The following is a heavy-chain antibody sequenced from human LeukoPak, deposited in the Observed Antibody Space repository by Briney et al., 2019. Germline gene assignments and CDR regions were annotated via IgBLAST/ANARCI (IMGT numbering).Heavy chain of an antibody. CDR3: ASKRGYSYGLDY. Sequence: GGSLRLSCAASGFTFSNHYMSWVRQAPGKGLEWAADIKQDGSEKYYVDSVKGRFTISRDNAKNSVYLQMSSLRSEDTAVYYCASKRGYSYGLDYWGQGTLVTVSS. CDR2: IKQDGSEK. D-gene: IGHD5-18*01. J-gene: IGHJ4*02. CDR1: GFTFSNHY. V-gene: IGHV3-7*03.